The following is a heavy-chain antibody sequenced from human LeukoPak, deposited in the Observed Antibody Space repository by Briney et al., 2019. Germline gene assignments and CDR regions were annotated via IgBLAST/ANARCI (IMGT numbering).Heavy chain of an antibody. Sequence: ASVTVSCTASGYTFTSYGISWVRQAPGQGLEWMGWISAYNGNTNYAQKLQGRVTMTTDTSTSTAYMELRSLRSDDTAVYYCARDLSSGWYVGYYYYGMDVWGQGTTVTVSS. CDR1: GYTFTSYG. V-gene: IGHV1-18*01. CDR2: ISAYNGNT. J-gene: IGHJ6*02. CDR3: ARDLSSGWYVGYYYYGMDV. D-gene: IGHD6-19*01.